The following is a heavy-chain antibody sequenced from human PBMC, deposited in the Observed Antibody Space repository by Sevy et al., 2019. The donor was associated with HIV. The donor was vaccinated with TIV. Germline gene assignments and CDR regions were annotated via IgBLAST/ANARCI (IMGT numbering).Heavy chain of an antibody. CDR3: AVTKDYYDSSGYPFDY. CDR2: FDPEDGKT. V-gene: IGHV1-24*01. CDR1: GYTLTQLS. J-gene: IGHJ4*02. Sequence: ASVKVSCKVSGYTLTQLSMHWVRQAPGKGLEWMGTFDPEDGKTIYAQKFQGRVTMTEDKSTDTAYMQLTSLRSEDTGVFYCAVTKDYYDSSGYPFDYWGLGTLVTVSS. D-gene: IGHD3-22*01.